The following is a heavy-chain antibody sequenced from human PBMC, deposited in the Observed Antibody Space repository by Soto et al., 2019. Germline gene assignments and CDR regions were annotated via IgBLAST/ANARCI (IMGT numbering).Heavy chain of an antibody. Sequence: KTSETLSLTCAVYGGSFSGYYWSWIRQPPGKGLEWIGEINHSGSTNYNPSLKSRVTISVDTSKNQFSLKLSSVTAADTAVYYCARGPKKYSGYDGRPGAFDIWGQGTMVTVSS. CDR1: GGSFSGYY. CDR2: INHSGST. V-gene: IGHV4-34*01. J-gene: IGHJ3*02. CDR3: ARGPKKYSGYDGRPGAFDI. D-gene: IGHD5-12*01.